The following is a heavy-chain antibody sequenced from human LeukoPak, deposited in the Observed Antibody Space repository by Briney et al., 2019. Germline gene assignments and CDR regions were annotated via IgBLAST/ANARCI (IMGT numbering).Heavy chain of an antibody. CDR1: GGSISSSSYY. Sequence: SETLSLTCTVSGGSISSSSYYWGWIRQPPGKGLEWTGSIYYSGSTYYNPSLKSRVTISVDTSKNQFSLKLSSVTAADTAVYYCARDHYYDSSGYSNWFDPWGQGTLVTVSS. CDR2: IYYSGST. CDR3: ARDHYYDSSGYSNWFDP. D-gene: IGHD3-22*01. J-gene: IGHJ5*02. V-gene: IGHV4-39*07.